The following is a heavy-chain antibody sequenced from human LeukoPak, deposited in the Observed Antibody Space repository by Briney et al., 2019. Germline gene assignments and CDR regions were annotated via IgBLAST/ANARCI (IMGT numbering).Heavy chain of an antibody. CDR1: GYTFTSYD. CDR3: ARGRRVVVIAILYYMDV. J-gene: IGHJ6*03. Sequence: ASVKVSCKASGYTFTSYDIKWVGQAPGQGVEGMGWMNTNSGNTDYAQKFQGRVTITRKNSISTAYMELSSLRSEDTAVYYCARGRRVVVIAILYYMDVWGKGTTVTVSS. D-gene: IGHD2-21*01. CDR2: MNTNSGNT. V-gene: IGHV1-8*03.